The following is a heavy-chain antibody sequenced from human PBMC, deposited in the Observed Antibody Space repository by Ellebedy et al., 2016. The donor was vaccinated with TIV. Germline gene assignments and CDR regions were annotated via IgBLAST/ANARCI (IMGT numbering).Heavy chain of an antibody. CDR3: ARGERYCSEASCYNY. J-gene: IGHJ4*02. V-gene: IGHV1-8*01. CDR1: GYTFTSYD. CDR2: MNPNSGNT. D-gene: IGHD2-2*02. Sequence: ASVKVSCXASGYTFTSYDINWVRQATGQGLEWMGWMNPNSGNTGFARKFQGRVIMTRDASISTAYMELTSLTSDDTAVYYCARGERYCSEASCYNYWGQGTLVTVSS.